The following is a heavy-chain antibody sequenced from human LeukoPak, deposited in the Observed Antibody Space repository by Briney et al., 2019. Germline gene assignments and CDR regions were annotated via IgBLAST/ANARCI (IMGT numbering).Heavy chain of an antibody. D-gene: IGHD3-22*01. CDR3: ARGPSTYYYDSTQYNY. J-gene: IGHJ4*02. CDR1: GGSFSGYY. V-gene: IGHV4-34*01. Sequence: SETLSLTCAVYGGSFSGYYWSWIRQPPGKGLEWIGEINHSGSTNYNPSLKSRVTMSVDTSKNQFSLKLSSVTAADTAVYYCARGPSTYYYDSTQYNYWGQGTLVTVSS. CDR2: INHSGST.